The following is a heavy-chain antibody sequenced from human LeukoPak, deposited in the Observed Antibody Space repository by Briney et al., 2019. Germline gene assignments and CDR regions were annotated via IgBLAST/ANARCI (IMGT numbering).Heavy chain of an antibody. CDR2: ISSNGSTI. V-gene: IGHV3-48*03. CDR3: ARDKGAYDYVWGSYRYCYYGMDV. CDR1: GFTFSSYE. D-gene: IGHD3-16*02. J-gene: IGHJ6*02. Sequence: GGSLRLSCAASGFTFSSYEMNWVRQAPGKGLEWISYISSNGSTIYYADSVKGRFTISRDNAKNSLYLQMNSLRAEDTAVYYCARDKGAYDYVWGSYRYCYYGMDVWGQGTTVTVSS.